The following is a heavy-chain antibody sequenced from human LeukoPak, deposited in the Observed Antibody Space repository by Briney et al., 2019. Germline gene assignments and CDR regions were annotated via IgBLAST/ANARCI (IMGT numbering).Heavy chain of an antibody. CDR3: ARFIAVAGTAIFDY. Sequence: SETLSLTCTVSGGSISSYCWSWIRQPPGKGLEWIGYIYYSGSTNYNPSLKSRVTMSVDTSKNQFSLKLSSVTAADTAVYYCARFIAVAGTAIFDYWGQGTLVTVSS. V-gene: IGHV4-59*01. J-gene: IGHJ4*02. D-gene: IGHD6-19*01. CDR2: IYYSGST. CDR1: GGSISSYC.